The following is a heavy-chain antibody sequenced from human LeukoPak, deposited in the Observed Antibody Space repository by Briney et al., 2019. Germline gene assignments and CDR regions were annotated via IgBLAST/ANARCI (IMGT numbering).Heavy chain of an antibody. J-gene: IGHJ4*02. CDR2: VYSSGST. CDR3: ARVGSGHDFFDY. Sequence: SDTLSLTCTVSGGAISGYYWSWIRQPAGKGLEWLGRVYSSGSTKYNPSLESRVTMSVDTSKNQYSLKLNFVTAADTAVYYCARVGSGHDFFDYWGQGTLVTVSS. CDR1: GGAISGYY. D-gene: IGHD3/OR15-3a*01. V-gene: IGHV4-4*07.